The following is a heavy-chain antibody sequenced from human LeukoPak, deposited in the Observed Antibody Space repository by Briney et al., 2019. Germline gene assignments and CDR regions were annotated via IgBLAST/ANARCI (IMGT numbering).Heavy chain of an antibody. Sequence: GGALRLSCAAAGFTFSSYSMNWVRQAPGKGLEWISYISGSGGTIYYADSVKGRFTTSRDNAKNSLYLQMNSLRAEDTAVYYCARKGIDYKILTGFDPWGQGTQVTVSS. CDR2: ISGSGGTI. J-gene: IGHJ5*02. CDR3: ARKGIDYKILTGFDP. CDR1: GFTFSSYS. V-gene: IGHV3-48*01. D-gene: IGHD3-9*01.